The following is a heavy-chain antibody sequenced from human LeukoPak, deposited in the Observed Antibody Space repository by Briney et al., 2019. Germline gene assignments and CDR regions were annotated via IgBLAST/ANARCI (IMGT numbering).Heavy chain of an antibody. Sequence: PSETLSLTCTVSGGSISSSNYYWGWVRQPPGKGLEWIGNIYYSGSAYYNPSLKSRVTISVDTSKNQFSLKLSSVTAADTAVYYCARHTYGGNSGTFDIWGQGTMVTVSP. CDR2: IYYSGSA. CDR3: ARHTYGGNSGTFDI. D-gene: IGHD4-23*01. J-gene: IGHJ3*02. V-gene: IGHV4-39*01. CDR1: GGSISSSNYY.